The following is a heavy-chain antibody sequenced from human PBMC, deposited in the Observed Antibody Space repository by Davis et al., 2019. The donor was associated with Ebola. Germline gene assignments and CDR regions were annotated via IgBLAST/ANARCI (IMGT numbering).Heavy chain of an antibody. CDR2: INPNTGGT. J-gene: IGHJ4*02. Sequence: ASVKVSCKASGYTFTAYFIHWVRQAPGQGLEWMGWINPNTGGTDYAQKFKGRVTMTTDTSISTAYMEFSSLRSDDSALYYCARESRVHYESGMSGADNWGLGTVVTVSS. CDR3: ARESRVHYESGMSGADN. CDR1: GYTFTAYF. V-gene: IGHV1-2*02. D-gene: IGHD3-10*01.